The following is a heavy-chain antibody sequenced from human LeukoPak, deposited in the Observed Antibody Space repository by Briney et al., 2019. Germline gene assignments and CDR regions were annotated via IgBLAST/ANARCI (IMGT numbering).Heavy chain of an antibody. Sequence: SETLSLTCTVSGGSISTYYWSWIRQPPGKGLEWIGYVFYSGGTRYSPSLKSRVTVSVDTSKNQFSLKLTSVTAADTAVYYGARVGDYFFEYWGQGTLVTISS. CDR3: ARVGDYFFEY. CDR2: VFYSGGT. CDR1: GGSISTYY. V-gene: IGHV4-59*01. J-gene: IGHJ4*02. D-gene: IGHD2-21*02.